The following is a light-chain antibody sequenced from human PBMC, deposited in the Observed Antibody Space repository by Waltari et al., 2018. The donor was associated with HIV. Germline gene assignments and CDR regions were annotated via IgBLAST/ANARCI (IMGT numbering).Light chain of an antibody. J-gene: IGKJ1*01. V-gene: IGKV1-5*03. Sequence: IQLTQSPSALSASVGARVTITCRASQSVNTYLSWYQQRPGEAPNLLIFKTSSLQTGVPSRFSGSGSGTEFTLTISDLQPEDFGTYYCQQYSSKSWTFGQGTKVEVK. CDR1: QSVNTY. CDR3: QQYSSKSWT. CDR2: KTS.